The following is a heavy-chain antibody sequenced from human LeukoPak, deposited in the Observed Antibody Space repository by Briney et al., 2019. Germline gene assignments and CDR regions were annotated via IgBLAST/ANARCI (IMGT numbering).Heavy chain of an antibody. CDR2: IHYSGNT. CDR3: ARETELCPAGAFDI. D-gene: IGHD2-2*01. J-gene: IGHJ3*02. Sequence: SETLSRTCTVSGGSISSYYWSWIRQPPGKGLEWIGYIHYSGNTNYNPSLKSRVTISLDTSKNQFSLRVTSVTAADTAAYYCARETELCPAGAFDIWGQGKMVTVSP. V-gene: IGHV4-59*01. CDR1: GGSISSYY.